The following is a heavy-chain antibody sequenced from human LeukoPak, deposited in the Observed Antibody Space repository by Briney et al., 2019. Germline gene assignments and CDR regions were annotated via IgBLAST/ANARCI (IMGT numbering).Heavy chain of an antibody. CDR2: ISWDGGST. CDR1: GFTFDDYA. CDR3: AKGPVRGSYRYGYFDY. V-gene: IGHV3-43D*03. J-gene: IGHJ4*02. Sequence: GGSLRLSCAASGFTFDDYAMHWVRQAPGKGLEWVSLISWDGGSTYYADSVKGRFTISRDNSKNSLYPQMNSLRAEDTALYYCAKGPVRGSYRYGYFDYWGQGTLVTVSS. D-gene: IGHD3-16*02.